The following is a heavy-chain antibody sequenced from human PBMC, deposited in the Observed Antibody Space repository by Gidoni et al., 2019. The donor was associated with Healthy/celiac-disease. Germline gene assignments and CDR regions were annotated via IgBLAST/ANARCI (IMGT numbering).Heavy chain of an antibody. CDR1: GFTFSSYD. CDR2: IGTAGDT. V-gene: IGHV3-13*01. J-gene: IGHJ3*02. Sequence: EVQLVASGGGLVQPGGSLSLSCAASGFTFSSYDMHWVRQATGKGLEWVSAIGTAGDTYYPGSVKGRFTISRENAKNSLYLQMNSLRAGDTAVYYCARETAVGAFDIWGQGTMVTVSS. CDR3: ARETAVGAFDI. D-gene: IGHD6-13*01.